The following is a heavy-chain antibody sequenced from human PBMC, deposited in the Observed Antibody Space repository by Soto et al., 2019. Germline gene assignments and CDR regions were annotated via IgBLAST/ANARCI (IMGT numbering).Heavy chain of an antibody. D-gene: IGHD3-10*01. CDR1: EFTFSSYG. Sequence: QVQLVESGGGVVQPGRSLRLSCVASEFTFSSYGMHWVRQAPGKGLEWVAVISYDGSNMYYADSVKGRFTISRDNSKNTLYLQMSSLRAEDTAGYYCAKVILGITGPTWAGKGGLDYWGQGTLVTVSS. J-gene: IGHJ4*02. CDR2: ISYDGSNM. V-gene: IGHV3-30*18. CDR3: AKVILGITGPTWAGKGGLDY.